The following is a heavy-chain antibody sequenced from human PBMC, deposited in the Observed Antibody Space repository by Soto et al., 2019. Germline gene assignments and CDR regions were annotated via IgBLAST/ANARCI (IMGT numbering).Heavy chain of an antibody. CDR1: GGTFGSYA. CDR2: IIPIFGTA. D-gene: IGHD2-21*02. CDR3: ARGYRGGDCYPLDAFDI. Sequence: QVQLVQSGAEVKKPGSSVKVSCKASGGTFGSYAISWVRQAPGQGLEWMGGIIPIFGTANYAQKFQGRVTITADESTSTAYMELSSLRSEDTAVYYCARGYRGGDCYPLDAFDIWGQGTMVTVSS. J-gene: IGHJ3*02. V-gene: IGHV1-69*12.